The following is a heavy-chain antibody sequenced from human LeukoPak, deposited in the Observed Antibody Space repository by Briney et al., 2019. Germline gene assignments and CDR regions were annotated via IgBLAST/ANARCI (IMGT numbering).Heavy chain of an antibody. D-gene: IGHD2-15*01. V-gene: IGHV1-46*01. Sequence: GASVKVSCKACGYTFTSYYTHWVRQAPGQGLEWMGIINSSGGSTSYAQKFQGRVTMTRDMSTSTVYMELSSLRSEDTAVYYCARDGGYCSGGSCYNGWVDYWGQGTLVTVSS. CDR1: GYTFTSYY. CDR3: ARDGGYCSGGSCYNGWVDY. CDR2: INSSGGST. J-gene: IGHJ4*02.